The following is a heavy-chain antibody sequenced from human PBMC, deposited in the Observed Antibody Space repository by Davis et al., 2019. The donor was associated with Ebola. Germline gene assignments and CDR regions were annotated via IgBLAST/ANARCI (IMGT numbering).Heavy chain of an antibody. J-gene: IGHJ5*02. CDR1: SGSISSSNW. D-gene: IGHD2-15*01. V-gene: IGHV4-4*02. CDR3: ARHLLGYCSGGSCYGHNWFDP. Sequence: MPSETLSLTCAVSSGSISSSNWWSWVRQPPGKGLEWIGEIYHSGSTNYNPSLKSRVTISVDRSKNQFSLKLSSVTAADTAVYYCARHLLGYCSGGSCYGHNWFDPWGQGTLVTVSS. CDR2: IYHSGST.